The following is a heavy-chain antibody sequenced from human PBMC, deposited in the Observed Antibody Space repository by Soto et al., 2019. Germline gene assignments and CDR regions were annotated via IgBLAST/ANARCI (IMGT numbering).Heavy chain of an antibody. CDR2: ISGSGAGT. CDR1: GFTFSSYA. Sequence: EVQLLESGGGLVQPGGSLRLSCSGSGFTFSSYAMNWVRQAPGKGLEWVSGISGSGAGTYYADSVKGRFTISRDNSXXTXYXXMNRLRAEDTAVYHGAKDTQSVGYGDYVYYYGLDVWCQGTTVTVSS. D-gene: IGHD4-17*01. V-gene: IGHV3-23*01. CDR3: AKDTQSVGYGDYVYYYGLDV. J-gene: IGHJ6*02.